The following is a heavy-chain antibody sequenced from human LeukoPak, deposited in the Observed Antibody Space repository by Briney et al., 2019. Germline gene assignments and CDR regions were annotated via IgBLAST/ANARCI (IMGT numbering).Heavy chain of an antibody. CDR1: GGSISSYY. Sequence: SETLSLTCTVSGGSISSYYWSWIRQPPGKGLEWIGYIYYSGSTNYNPSLKSRVTISVDTSKNQFSLKLRSVTAADTAVYYCAREVIAAPGPYWFDPWGQGTLVTVSS. V-gene: IGHV4-59*01. CDR3: AREVIAAPGPYWFDP. J-gene: IGHJ5*02. D-gene: IGHD6-13*01. CDR2: IYYSGST.